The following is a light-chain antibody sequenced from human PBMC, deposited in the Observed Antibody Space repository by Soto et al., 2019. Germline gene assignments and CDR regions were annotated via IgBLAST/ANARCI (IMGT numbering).Light chain of an antibody. J-gene: IGKJ4*01. CDR1: QNIGSN. CDR2: GAS. CDR3: LQYDKWPPRLT. V-gene: IGKV3-15*01. Sequence: VLTQPPATVSVSPGEGATLSCRASQNIGSNLAWYQQKSGQAPRLLIYGASNRATGVPAKFSGSGSGTEFTLTISSLQSEDFAVYYCLQYDKWPPRLTLGGGTKVEIK.